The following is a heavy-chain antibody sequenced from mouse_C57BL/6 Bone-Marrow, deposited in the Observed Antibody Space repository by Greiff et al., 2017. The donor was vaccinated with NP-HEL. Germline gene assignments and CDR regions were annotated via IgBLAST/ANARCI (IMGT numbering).Heavy chain of an antibody. CDR2: IDPGNGNT. J-gene: IGHJ3*01. V-gene: IGHV14-3*01. CDR3: ARFAY. CDR1: GFNIKNTY. Sequence: EVQLQQSVAELVRPGASVKLSCTASGFNIKNTYMPWVKQRPEQGLEWIGRIDPGNGNTKYPPKFQGKATITADTSSNTAYLQLSSLTSEDTAIYYCARFAYWGQGTLVTVSA.